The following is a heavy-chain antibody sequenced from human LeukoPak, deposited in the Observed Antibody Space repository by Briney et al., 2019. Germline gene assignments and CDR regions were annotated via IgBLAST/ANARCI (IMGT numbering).Heavy chain of an antibody. V-gene: IGHV3-23*01. D-gene: IGHD3-16*01. J-gene: IGHJ4*02. CDR3: ARSLLAYYDYVWGSYLYDY. Sequence: GSLRLSCAASGFTFSSYAMSWVRQAPGKGLEWVSASSGSGGSTYYADSVKGRFTISRDNAKNSLYLQMNSLRAEDTAVYYCARSLLAYYDYVWGSYLYDYWGQGTLVTVSS. CDR1: GFTFSSYA. CDR2: SSGSGGST.